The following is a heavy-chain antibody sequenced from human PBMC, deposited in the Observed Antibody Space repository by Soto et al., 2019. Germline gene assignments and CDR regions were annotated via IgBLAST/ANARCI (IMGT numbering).Heavy chain of an antibody. CDR2: ISANGGST. J-gene: IGHJ1*01. CDR1: GFTFSSFA. V-gene: IGHV3-23*01. Sequence: PGGSLRLSCAASGFTFSSFAMTWVRQAPGKGLEWVSAISANGGSTYYADSVKGRFTISRDKSKNTVYLQMNSLRAEDTAVYYCAKLAGYYDRSGSRYFPHWGQGTLVTVSS. D-gene: IGHD3-22*01. CDR3: AKLAGYYDRSGSRYFPH.